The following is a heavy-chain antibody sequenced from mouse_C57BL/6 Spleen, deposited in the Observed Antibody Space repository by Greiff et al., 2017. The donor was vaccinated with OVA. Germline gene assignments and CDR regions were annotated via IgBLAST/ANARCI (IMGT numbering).Heavy chain of an antibody. D-gene: IGHD1-1*01. CDR3: TTGTTVPHWYFDV. CDR1: GFNIKDDY. J-gene: IGHJ1*03. CDR2: IDPENGDT. V-gene: IGHV14-4*01. Sequence: EVMLVESGAELVRPGASVKLSCTASGFNIKDDYMHWVKQRPEQGLEWIGWIDPENGDTEYASKFQGKATITADTSSNTAYLQLSSLTSEDTAVYYCTTGTTVPHWYFDVWGTGTTVTVSS.